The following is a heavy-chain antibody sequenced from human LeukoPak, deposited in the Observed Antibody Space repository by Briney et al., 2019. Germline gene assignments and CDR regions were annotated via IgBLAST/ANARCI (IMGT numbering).Heavy chain of an antibody. J-gene: IGHJ6*02. CDR1: GFTFSSYA. CDR2: ISYDGSNK. V-gene: IGHV3-30-3*01. CDR3: AKDSAVVPAAPYGMDV. D-gene: IGHD2-2*01. Sequence: PGGSLRLSCAASGFTFSSYAMHWVRQAPGKGLEWVAVISYDGSNKYYADSVKGRFTISRDNSKNTLYLQMNSLRADDTAVYYCAKDSAVVPAAPYGMDVWGQGTTVTVSS.